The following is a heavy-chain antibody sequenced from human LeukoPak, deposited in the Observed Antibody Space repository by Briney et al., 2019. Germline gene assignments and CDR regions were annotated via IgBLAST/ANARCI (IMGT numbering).Heavy chain of an antibody. CDR2: INNYGRST. J-gene: IGHJ4*02. CDR3: ARETYSYGYNLSNEFDY. CDR1: GFTFSSYW. D-gene: IGHD5-18*01. Sequence: GGSLRLSCAASGFTFSSYWMHWLPQAPGKGLVWLSRINNYGRSTSHADSVKGRFSISRDNAKNTLYLQMNSLRAEDTAVYYCARETYSYGYNLSNEFDYWGQGTLVTVSS. V-gene: IGHV3-74*01.